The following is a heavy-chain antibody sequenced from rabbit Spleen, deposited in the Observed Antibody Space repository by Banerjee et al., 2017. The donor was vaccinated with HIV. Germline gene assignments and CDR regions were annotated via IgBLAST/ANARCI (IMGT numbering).Heavy chain of an antibody. CDR3: ARDTGTSFSSYGMDL. J-gene: IGHJ6*01. V-gene: IGHV1S40*01. CDR1: GFSFSSNYY. Sequence: QSLEESGGDLVKPGASLTLTCAASGFSFSSNYYICWVRQAPGKGLEWIACIGTGSTGSAYYASWAKGRFTISKTSSTTVTLEMTSLTAADTATYFCARDTGTSFSSYGMDLWGPGTLVTVS. D-gene: IGHD8-1*01. CDR2: IGTGSTGSA.